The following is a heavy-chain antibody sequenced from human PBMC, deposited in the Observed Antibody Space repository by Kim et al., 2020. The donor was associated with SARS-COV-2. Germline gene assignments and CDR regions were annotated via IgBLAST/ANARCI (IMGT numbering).Heavy chain of an antibody. CDR2: T. J-gene: IGHJ2*01. D-gene: IGHD3-10*01. Sequence: TSFADWVKGRFTISRDNAKETLYVQMNSLSAEDTAVYYCARGGLGHFDFWGRGTLVTVSS. CDR3: ARGGLGHFDF. V-gene: IGHV3-74*01.